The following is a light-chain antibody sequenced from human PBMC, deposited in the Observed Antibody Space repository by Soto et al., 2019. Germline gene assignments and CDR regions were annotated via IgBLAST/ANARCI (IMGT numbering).Light chain of an antibody. J-gene: IGKJ1*01. V-gene: IGKV3-15*01. CDR2: DAS. Sequence: EIVLTQSPATLSVSPGERATLSCRASQSVNSYLAWFQQKPGQAPRLLIYDASTRATGIPARFSGSGSGTEFTLTISSLQSEDFAIYCCQQYSDWPTFGQGTKVEIK. CDR1: QSVNSY. CDR3: QQYSDWPT.